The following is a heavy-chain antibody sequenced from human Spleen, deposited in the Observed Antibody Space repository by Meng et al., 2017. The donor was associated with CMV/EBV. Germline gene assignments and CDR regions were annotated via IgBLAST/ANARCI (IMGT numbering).Heavy chain of an antibody. CDR2: ISYDGSNK. CDR1: GFTFSSYA. CDR3: ARGLLTYYYDSSGYWGDY. V-gene: IGHV3-30*04. Sequence: GALRLSCAASGFTFSSYAMHWVRQAPGKGLEWVAVISYDGSNKYYADSVKGRFTISRDNSKNTLYLQMNSLRAEDTAVYYCARGLLTYYYDSSGYWGDYWGQGTLVTVSS. D-gene: IGHD3-22*01. J-gene: IGHJ4*02.